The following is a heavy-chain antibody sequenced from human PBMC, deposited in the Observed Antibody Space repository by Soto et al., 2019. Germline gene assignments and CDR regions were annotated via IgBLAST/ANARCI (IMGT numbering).Heavy chain of an antibody. D-gene: IGHD4-17*01. Sequence: QVQLVQSGAEVKKPGSSVKVSCKASGGTFSSYTISWVRQAPGQGLEWLGRIIPILGIANYAQKFQGRVTITADKSTSTAYMELSSLRSEDTAVYYCARDRDDYGDNPCDYWGQGTLVTVSS. CDR3: ARDRDDYGDNPCDY. V-gene: IGHV1-69*08. J-gene: IGHJ4*02. CDR1: GGTFSSYT. CDR2: IIPILGIA.